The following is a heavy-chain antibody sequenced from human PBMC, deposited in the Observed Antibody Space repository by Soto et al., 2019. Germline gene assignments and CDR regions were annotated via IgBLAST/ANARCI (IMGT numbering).Heavy chain of an antibody. V-gene: IGHV1-69*01. Sequence: QVQLVQSGAEVKKPGSSVKVSCKASGGTFSSYAISWVRQAPGQGLEWMGGIIPIFGTANYAQKFQGRVTITADESTSTAYMELSSLRSEDTAVYYCARGPLLDCSSTSCYPDDYYYGMDVWGQGTTVTVSS. J-gene: IGHJ6*02. CDR1: GGTFSSYA. CDR2: IIPIFGTA. D-gene: IGHD2-2*01. CDR3: ARGPLLDCSSTSCYPDDYYYGMDV.